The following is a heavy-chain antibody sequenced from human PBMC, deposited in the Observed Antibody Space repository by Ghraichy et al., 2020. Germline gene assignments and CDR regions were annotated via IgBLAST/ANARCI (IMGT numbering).Heavy chain of an antibody. D-gene: IGHD6-19*01. CDR2: IYTSGST. Sequence: SQTLSLTCTVSGGSISSGSYYWSWIRQPAGKGLEWIGRIYTSGSTNYNPSLKSRVTISVDTSKNQFSLKLSSVTAADTAVYYCARVGVAVAGRKGNYYYGMGVWGQGTTVTVSS. J-gene: IGHJ6*02. CDR1: GGSISSGSYY. V-gene: IGHV4-61*02. CDR3: ARVGVAVAGRKGNYYYGMGV.